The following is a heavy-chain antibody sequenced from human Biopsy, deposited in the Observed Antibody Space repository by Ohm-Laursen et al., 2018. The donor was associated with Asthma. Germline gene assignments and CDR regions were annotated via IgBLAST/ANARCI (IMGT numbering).Heavy chain of an antibody. CDR1: GGTFSRYA. J-gene: IGHJ6*02. CDR2: IIPVFGTS. Sequence: EASVKVSCKASGGTFSRYAISWVRQAPGQGLEWTGGIIPVFGTSNYAQKFQGRVTFTADGSTSSAYMELSSLTSGDSAVYYCAREVSTVDYGYYYFAMDVWGQGTTVTVSS. D-gene: IGHD4-17*01. V-gene: IGHV1-69*13. CDR3: AREVSTVDYGYYYFAMDV.